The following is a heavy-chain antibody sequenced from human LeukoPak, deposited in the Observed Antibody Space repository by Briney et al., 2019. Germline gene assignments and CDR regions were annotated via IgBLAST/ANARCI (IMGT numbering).Heavy chain of an antibody. Sequence: SETLSLTCTVSGGSISSSSDYWAWIRQPPGKGLEWIGSIYYSGSTNHNPSLKSRVTISVDTSKNQFSLKLGSVTAADTAVYYCARLGCSGSSCYAVGDWFDPWGQGTLVTVSS. CDR1: GGSISSSSDY. D-gene: IGHD2-15*01. J-gene: IGHJ5*02. CDR3: ARLGCSGSSCYAVGDWFDP. V-gene: IGHV4-39*01. CDR2: IYYSGST.